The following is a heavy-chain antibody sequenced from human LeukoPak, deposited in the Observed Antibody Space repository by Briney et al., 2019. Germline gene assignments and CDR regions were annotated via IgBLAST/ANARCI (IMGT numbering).Heavy chain of an antibody. CDR2: IYYSGST. J-gene: IGHJ5*02. Sequence: SETLSLTCTVSGGSISSYYWSWIRQPPGKGLGWIGYIYYSGSTNYNPSLKSRVTISVDTSKNQFSLKLSSVTAADTAVYYCARVVPLNYDFWSGYLNWFDPWGQGTLVTVSS. CDR1: GGSISSYY. D-gene: IGHD3-3*01. CDR3: ARVVPLNYDFWSGYLNWFDP. V-gene: IGHV4-59*01.